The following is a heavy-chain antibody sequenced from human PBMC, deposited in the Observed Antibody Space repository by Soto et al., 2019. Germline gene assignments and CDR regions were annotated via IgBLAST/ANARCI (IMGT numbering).Heavy chain of an antibody. CDR1: APSLSSGSYY. Sequence: PSETRSPTCTVDAPSLSSGSYYCSWLRQYPGKGLEWFGDISDGGGTNYNPSLKSRVTISVDTSKKQVSLKLSSVSAADTARYFCAGYCSSSICPEEHYFALEVWGQGTTVTVSS. J-gene: IGHJ6*02. CDR2: ISDGGGT. CDR3: AGYCSSSICPEEHYFALEV. V-gene: IGHV4-61*01. D-gene: IGHD2-2*01.